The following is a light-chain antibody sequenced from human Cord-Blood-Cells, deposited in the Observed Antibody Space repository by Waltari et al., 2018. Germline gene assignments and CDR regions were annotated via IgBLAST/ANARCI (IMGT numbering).Light chain of an antibody. J-gene: IGLJ3*02. V-gene: IGLV2-23*01. CDR2: EGS. CDR3: CSYAGSSTWV. Sequence: QAALTPACLRAGVPWPAVTNPLNWTSSDGGGYNLVPWYQQHPGKAPQLMIYEGSKRPSGVSTRFSGSKSGNTASLTISGLQAEDEADYYCCSYAGSSTWVFGGGTKLTVL. CDR1: SSDGGGYNL.